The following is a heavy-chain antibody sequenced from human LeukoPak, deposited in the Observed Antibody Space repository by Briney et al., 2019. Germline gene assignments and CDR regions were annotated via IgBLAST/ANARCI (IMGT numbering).Heavy chain of an antibody. J-gene: IGHJ4*02. CDR2: IYPGDSDT. CDR3: ARLVGDSSGYYYSDFDY. V-gene: IGHV5-51*01. CDR1: GYSFTSYW. Sequence: GESLKISCKGSGYSFTSYWIGWVRQMPGKGLEWMGIIYPGDSDTRYSPSFQGQVTISADKSISTAYLQWSSLKAADTAMYYCARLVGDSSGYYYSDFDYWGQGTLVTVSS. D-gene: IGHD3-22*01.